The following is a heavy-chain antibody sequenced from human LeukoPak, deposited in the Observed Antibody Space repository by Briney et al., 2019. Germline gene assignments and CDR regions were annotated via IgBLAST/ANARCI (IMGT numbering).Heavy chain of an antibody. Sequence: SETLSLTCAVSGGSISSGGYSWSWIRQPPGKGLEWIGYIYHSGSTYYNPSLKSRVTISVDGSKNQFSLKLSSVTAADTAVYYCARGRNYYGSGSYLDLDYWGQGTLVTVSS. J-gene: IGHJ4*02. D-gene: IGHD3-10*01. CDR1: GGSISSGGYS. CDR3: ARGRNYYGSGSYLDLDY. V-gene: IGHV4-30-2*01. CDR2: IYHSGST.